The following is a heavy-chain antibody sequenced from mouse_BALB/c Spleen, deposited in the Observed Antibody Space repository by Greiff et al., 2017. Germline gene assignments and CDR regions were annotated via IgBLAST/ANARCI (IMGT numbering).Heavy chain of an antibody. CDR1: GYAFTNYW. CDR3: ARRQDYYGSAS. D-gene: IGHD1-1*01. Sequence: VQLKESGAELVRPGTSVKISCKASGYAFTNYWLGWVKQRPGHGLEWIGDIYPGSGNTYYNEKFKGKATLTADKSSSTAYMQLSSLTSEDSAVYFCARRQDYYGSASWGQGTLVTVSA. CDR2: IYPGSGNT. V-gene: IGHV1-63*01. J-gene: IGHJ3*01.